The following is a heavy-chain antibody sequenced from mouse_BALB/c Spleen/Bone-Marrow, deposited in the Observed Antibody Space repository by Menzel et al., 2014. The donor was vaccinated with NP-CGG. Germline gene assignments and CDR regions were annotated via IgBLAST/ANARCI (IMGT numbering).Heavy chain of an antibody. CDR3: ARQYGNYFDY. Sequence: VQVVESGAELVRPGSSVKISCKASGYAFSSYWMNWVKQRPGQGLEWIGQIYPGDGDTNYNGKFKGKATLTADKYSSTAYMQLSSLTSEDSAVYFCARQYGNYFDYWGQGTTLTVSS. D-gene: IGHD2-10*02. CDR2: IYPGDGDT. V-gene: IGHV1-80*01. J-gene: IGHJ2*01. CDR1: GYAFSSYW.